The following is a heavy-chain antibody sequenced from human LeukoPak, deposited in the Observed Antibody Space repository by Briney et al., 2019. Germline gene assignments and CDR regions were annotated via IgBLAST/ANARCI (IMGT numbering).Heavy chain of an antibody. CDR1: GYTFTRYY. Sequence: ASVRVSCKASGYTFTRYYMHWVRQAPGQGREWMGWINPNSGGTNYAQKFQGRVTMTRDTSISTAYMELSRLRSDDTAVYYCASRDCSSTSCYVFNPYYYYGMDVWGQGTTVTVSS. D-gene: IGHD2-2*01. J-gene: IGHJ6*02. CDR2: INPNSGGT. V-gene: IGHV1-2*02. CDR3: ASRDCSSTSCYVFNPYYYYGMDV.